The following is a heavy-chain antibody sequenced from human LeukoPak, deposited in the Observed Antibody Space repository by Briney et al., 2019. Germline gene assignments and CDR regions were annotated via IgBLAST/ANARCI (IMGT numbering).Heavy chain of an antibody. V-gene: IGHV3-74*03. D-gene: IGHD5-12*01. CDR1: GFTLSDHW. Sequence: GGALRLSCVASGFTLSDHWMYWVRQGPSRGLAHVSRVESDASRTTYADSVKGRFTISRDDAKNTMYLQMNSLRVEDTAVYYCVKGGHKLDIQTTHYYYGLDVWGQGTTVAVS. CDR2: VESDASRT. CDR3: VKGGHKLDIQTTHYYYGLDV. J-gene: IGHJ6*02.